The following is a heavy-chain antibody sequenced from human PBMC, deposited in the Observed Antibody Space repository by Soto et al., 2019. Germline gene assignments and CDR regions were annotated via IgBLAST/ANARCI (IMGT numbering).Heavy chain of an antibody. D-gene: IGHD5-18*01. Sequence: EVQLVESGGGLIQPGGSLRLSCAASGFSVSSNYMSWVRQAPGKGLEWVSVIYSGGNTHYADSVKGRFTISRDNTKNTLYLQMNSLRAEDTAVYYCARDSTWIPYYHYGMYFWGQGTTVTVSS. CDR1: GFSVSSNY. J-gene: IGHJ6*02. CDR2: IYSGGNT. V-gene: IGHV3-53*01. CDR3: ARDSTWIPYYHYGMYF.